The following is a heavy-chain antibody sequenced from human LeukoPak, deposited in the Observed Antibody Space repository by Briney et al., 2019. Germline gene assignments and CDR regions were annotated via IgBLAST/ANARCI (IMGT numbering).Heavy chain of an antibody. J-gene: IGHJ6*03. D-gene: IGHD6-13*01. V-gene: IGHV4-61*02. CDR1: GDSISSGDYY. CDR3: ARLIAAAGANRYYYYYYMDV. CDR2: ISSSGST. Sequence: PSETLSLTCTVSGDSISSGDYYWSWIRQPAGKGLEWIGRISSSGSTNYNPSLKSRVTISVDTSKNQFSLKLSSVTAADTAVYYCARLIAAAGANRYYYYYYMDVWGKGTTVTISS.